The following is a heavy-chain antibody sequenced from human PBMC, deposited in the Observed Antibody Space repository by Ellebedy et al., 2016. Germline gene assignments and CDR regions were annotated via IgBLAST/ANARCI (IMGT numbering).Heavy chain of an antibody. Sequence: GSLRLSXTVSGGSISSYYWSWIRQPPGKGLEWIGYVYYIGSTNYNPSLESRVTMSVDTSKNQFSLKLSSVTAADTAVYYCARENRRTTVTTFYYGMDVWGQGTTVTVSS. J-gene: IGHJ6*02. CDR1: GGSISSYY. CDR3: ARENRRTTVTTFYYGMDV. D-gene: IGHD4-17*01. V-gene: IGHV4-59*13. CDR2: VYYIGST.